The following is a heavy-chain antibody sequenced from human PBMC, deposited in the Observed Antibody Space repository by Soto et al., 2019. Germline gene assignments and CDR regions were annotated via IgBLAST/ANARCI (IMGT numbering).Heavy chain of an antibody. CDR1: GVSFSGYY. CDR3: ASGGYYHYGMEL. Sequence: PSETLSLTCAVYGVSFSGYYWSWIRQAPGKGLEWIGEINHSGSTNYNPSLKSRVTISVDTSKNQFSLKLSSVTAADTAVYYCASGGYYHYGMELWGQGTTVTVSS. CDR2: INHSGST. J-gene: IGHJ6*02. V-gene: IGHV4-34*01.